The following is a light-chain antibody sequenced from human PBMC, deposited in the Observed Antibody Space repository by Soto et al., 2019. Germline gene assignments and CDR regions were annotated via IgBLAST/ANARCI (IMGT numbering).Light chain of an antibody. Sequence: QSALTQPASVSGSPGQSITISCAGTMRDIGAYNLVSWYQQHPGKAPRLIFYEVRNRPSGVSNRFSGSKSGNTASLTISGLQAEDEADYYCSSYTNSGVFGTGTKVTVL. CDR3: SSYTNSGV. CDR2: EVR. CDR1: MRDIGAYNL. V-gene: IGLV2-14*03. J-gene: IGLJ1*01.